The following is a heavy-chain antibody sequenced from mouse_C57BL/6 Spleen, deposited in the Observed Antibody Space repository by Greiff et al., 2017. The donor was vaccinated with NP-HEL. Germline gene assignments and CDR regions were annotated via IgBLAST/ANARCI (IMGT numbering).Heavy chain of an antibody. J-gene: IGHJ4*01. CDR3: ARRNYYGSSYGGAMDY. V-gene: IGHV5-9*01. Sequence: EVMLVESGGGLVKPGGSLKLSCAASGFTFSSYTMSWVRQTPEKRLEWVATISGGGGNTYYPDSVKGRFTISRDNAKNTLYLQMSSRGSEEPALYFCARRNYYGSSYGGAMDYWGQGTSVTVSS. D-gene: IGHD1-1*01. CDR2: ISGGGGNT. CDR1: GFTFSSYT.